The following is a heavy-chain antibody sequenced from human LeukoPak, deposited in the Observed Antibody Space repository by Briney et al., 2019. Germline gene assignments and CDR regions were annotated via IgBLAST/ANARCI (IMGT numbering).Heavy chain of an antibody. J-gene: IGHJ4*02. CDR2: INHSGST. D-gene: IGHD1-26*01. CDR3: ARLGRGSYFSY. CDR1: GGSYSGYY. V-gene: IGHV4-34*01. Sequence: SETLSLTCAVYGGSYSGYYWSWIRQPPGKGLEWIGEINHSGSTNYNPSLKSRVTISVDTSKNQFSLKLSSVTAADTAVYYCARLGRGSYFSYWGQGTLVTVSS.